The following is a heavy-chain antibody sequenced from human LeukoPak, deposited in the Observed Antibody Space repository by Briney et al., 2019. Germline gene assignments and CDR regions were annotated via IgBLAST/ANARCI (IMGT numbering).Heavy chain of an antibody. CDR3: ARHDYSNEDPDAFDI. V-gene: IGHV4-39*01. CDR2: IYYSGST. J-gene: IGHJ3*02. Sequence: PSETLSLTCTVSGGSISSSSYYWGWIRQPPGKGLEWVGTIYYSGSTYYNSSLKSRVTISVDTSKNQFSLKLSSVTAADTAVYYCARHDYSNEDPDAFDIWGQGTMVTVSS. D-gene: IGHD4-11*01. CDR1: GGSISSSSYY.